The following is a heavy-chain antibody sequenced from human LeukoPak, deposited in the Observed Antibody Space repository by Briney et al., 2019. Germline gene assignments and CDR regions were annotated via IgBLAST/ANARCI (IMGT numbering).Heavy chain of an antibody. J-gene: IGHJ6*03. CDR1: GFTFGSYS. CDR2: INSDGSST. V-gene: IGHV3-74*01. Sequence: PGGSLRLSCAASGFTFGSYSMHWVRQAPGKGLVWVSRINSDGSSTSYADSVRGRFTISRDNAKNSLYLQMNSLRGEDTAVYYCARAAGYMDVWGKGTTVTVS. CDR3: ARAAGYMDV.